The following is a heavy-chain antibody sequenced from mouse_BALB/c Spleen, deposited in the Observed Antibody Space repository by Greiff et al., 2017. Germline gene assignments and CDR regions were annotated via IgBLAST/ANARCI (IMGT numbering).Heavy chain of an antibody. D-gene: IGHD1-1*01. J-gene: IGHJ4*01. CDR1: GYTFTSYW. V-gene: IGHV1-5*01. CDR2: IYPGNSDT. Sequence: EVKLQESGTVLARPGASVKMSCKASGYTFTSYWMHWVKQRPGQGLEWIGAIYPGNSDTSYNQKFKGKAKLTAVTSTSTAYMELSSLTNEDSAVYYCTRTPPTVVARGYAMDYWGQGTSVTVSS. CDR3: TRTPPTVVARGYAMDY.